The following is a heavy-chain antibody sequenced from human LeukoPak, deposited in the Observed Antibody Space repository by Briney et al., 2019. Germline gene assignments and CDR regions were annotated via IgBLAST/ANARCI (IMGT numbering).Heavy chain of an antibody. CDR2: ISSSSSYT. Sequence: GGSLRLSCAASRFTFSSYAMSWVRQAPGKGLEWVSYISSSSSYTNYADSVKGRFTISRDNAKNSLYLQMNSLRAEDTAVYYCARYVRFLEWLSFDYWGQGTLVTVSS. CDR3: ARYVRFLEWLSFDY. J-gene: IGHJ4*02. V-gene: IGHV3-21*05. CDR1: RFTFSSYA. D-gene: IGHD3-3*01.